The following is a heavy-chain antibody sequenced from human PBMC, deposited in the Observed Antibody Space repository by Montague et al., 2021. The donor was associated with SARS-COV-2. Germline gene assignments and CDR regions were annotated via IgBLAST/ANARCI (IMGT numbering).Heavy chain of an antibody. V-gene: IGHV4-39*01. CDR3: ARHRVASGWNYFDP. CDR1: GVSISGYTYF. CDR2: VNYSGST. J-gene: IGHJ5*02. Sequence: SETLSLTCTVSGVSISGYTYFWGWIRQPTGKGLEWIASVNYSGSTYYTPSLKSRITIAVDTTKNQSSLQVSSVAAADSAIYYCARHRVASGWNYFDPWGRGTLVTVSS. D-gene: IGHD1-7*01.